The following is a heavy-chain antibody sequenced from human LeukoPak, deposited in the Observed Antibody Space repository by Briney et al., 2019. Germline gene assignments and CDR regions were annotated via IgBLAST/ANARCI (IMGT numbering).Heavy chain of an antibody. V-gene: IGHV3-23*01. D-gene: IGHD6-13*01. Sequence: GGSLRLSCAVSGFXFSSYAMTWVRQAPGKGLEWVSGISGSGGSTYYADSVKGRFTISRDNSKNTLYLQMNSLRAEDTAVYYCAGSEGSSWNEIGYWGQGTLVTVSS. CDR2: ISGSGGST. CDR3: AGSEGSSWNEIGY. J-gene: IGHJ4*02. CDR1: GFXFSSYA.